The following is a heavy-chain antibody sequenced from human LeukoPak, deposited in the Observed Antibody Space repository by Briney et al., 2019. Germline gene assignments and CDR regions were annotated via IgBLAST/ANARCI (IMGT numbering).Heavy chain of an antibody. CDR3: ARGVWEYQANNYFVY. D-gene: IGHD2-2*01. Sequence: ASVKVSCKASGCDFSSFDVNWVRQAPGQGLEWMGWVNPNSGNTGYAQKFQGRVTMTRNTSINTAYMELSNLGSEDTAVYYCARGVWEYQANNYFVYWGQGTLVTVSS. V-gene: IGHV1-8*01. J-gene: IGHJ4*02. CDR1: GCDFSSFD. CDR2: VNPNSGNT.